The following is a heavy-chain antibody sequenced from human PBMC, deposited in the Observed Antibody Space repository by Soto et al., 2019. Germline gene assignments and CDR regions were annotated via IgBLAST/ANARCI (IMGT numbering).Heavy chain of an antibody. D-gene: IGHD2-15*01. Sequence: GGSLRLSCAASGFTFSRYAMHWVRQAPGKGLEWVAVISYDGSNEYYADSVKGRFTISRDNSKNTLYLQMNSLRAEDTAVYYCARGVEGYCSGGSCNSDYWGQGTLVTVSS. V-gene: IGHV3-30-3*01. CDR1: GFTFSRYA. J-gene: IGHJ4*02. CDR3: ARGVEGYCSGGSCNSDY. CDR2: ISYDGSNE.